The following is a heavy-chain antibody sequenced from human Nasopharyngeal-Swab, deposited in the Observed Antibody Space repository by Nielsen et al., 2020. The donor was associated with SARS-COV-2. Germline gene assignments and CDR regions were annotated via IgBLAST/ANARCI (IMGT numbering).Heavy chain of an antibody. D-gene: IGHD3-3*01. CDR2: INAGNGNT. V-gene: IGHV1-3*01. J-gene: IGHJ6*03. Sequence: ASVKVSCKASGYTFTGYYMHWVRQAPGQRLEWMGWINAGNGNTKYSQKVQGRVTITRDTSASTAYMELSSLRSEDTAVYYCARICFFFGVVIRTIYYYYYYMDVWGKGTTVTVSS. CDR1: GYTFTGYY. CDR3: ARICFFFGVVIRTIYYYYYYMDV.